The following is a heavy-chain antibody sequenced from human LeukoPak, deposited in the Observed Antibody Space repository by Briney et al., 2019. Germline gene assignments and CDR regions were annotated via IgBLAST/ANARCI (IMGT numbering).Heavy chain of an antibody. CDR1: GFTFSSYT. Sequence: TGGSLRLSCAASGFTFSSYTMSWVREAPGKGLERVSSISSSINYIYHADSVKGRFTISRDDAQNSVYLQMNSLKDEDTAVYYCARSRTSSPYDKNLNFWGQGTLVIVSS. J-gene: IGHJ4*02. CDR2: ISSSINYI. V-gene: IGHV3-21*01. D-gene: IGHD1-14*01. CDR3: ARSRTSSPYDKNLNF.